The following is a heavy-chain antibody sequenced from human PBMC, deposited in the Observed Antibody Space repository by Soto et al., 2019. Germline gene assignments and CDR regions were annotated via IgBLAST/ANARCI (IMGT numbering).Heavy chain of an antibody. CDR1: GGSISSISYY. Sequence: PSETLSLTCTVSGGSISSISYYWGWIRQPPGKGLEWIGSIYYSGSTYYNPSLKSRVTISVDTSKNQFPLKLSSVTAADTAVYYCARHDVSYGDYAWFDPWGQGTLVTVSS. V-gene: IGHV4-39*01. CDR2: IYYSGST. CDR3: ARHDVSYGDYAWFDP. D-gene: IGHD4-17*01. J-gene: IGHJ5*02.